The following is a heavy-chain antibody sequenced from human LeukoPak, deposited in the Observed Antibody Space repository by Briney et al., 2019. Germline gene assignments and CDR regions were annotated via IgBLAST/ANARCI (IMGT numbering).Heavy chain of an antibody. Sequence: ASVKVSCKASGGTFSSYTISWVRQAPGQGLEWMGRIIPILGIANYAQKFQGRVTITADKSTSTASMELSSLRSEDTAVYYCASPMAGAFDYWGQGTLVTVSS. CDR1: GGTFSSYT. CDR3: ASPMAGAFDY. J-gene: IGHJ4*02. V-gene: IGHV1-69*02. CDR2: IIPILGIA. D-gene: IGHD6-19*01.